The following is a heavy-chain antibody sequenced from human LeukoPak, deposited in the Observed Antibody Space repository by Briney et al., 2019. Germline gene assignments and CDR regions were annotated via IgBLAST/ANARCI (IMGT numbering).Heavy chain of an antibody. D-gene: IGHD3-22*01. J-gene: IGHJ3*02. CDR2: IYYSGST. CDR3: ARGHPRTYYYDSSGYHPADAFDI. CDR1: GGSISSGDYY. V-gene: IGHV4-30-4*01. Sequence: PSQTLSLTCTVSGGSISSGDYYWSWIRQPPGKGLEWIGYIYYSGSTYYNPSLKSRVTRSVDTSKNQFSLKLSSVTAADTAVYYCARGHPRTYYYDSSGYHPADAFDIWGQGTMVTVSS.